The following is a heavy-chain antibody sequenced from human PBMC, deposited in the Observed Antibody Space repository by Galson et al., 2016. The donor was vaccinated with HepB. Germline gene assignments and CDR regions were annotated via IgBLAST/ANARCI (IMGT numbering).Heavy chain of an antibody. CDR1: GFTFSDAW. D-gene: IGHD3-9*01. CDR2: IKRKTDGGTT. J-gene: IGHJ5*02. V-gene: IGHV3-15*01. CDR3: TTYYGNILTAYRWFDP. Sequence: SLRLSCAASGFTFSDAWMNWVRQAPGKGLEWVGRIKRKTDGGTTDYAAPVEGRFTISRDDSKNTLYLQMNNLENEDTAVYYCTTYYGNILTAYRWFDPWGQGTLVTVSS.